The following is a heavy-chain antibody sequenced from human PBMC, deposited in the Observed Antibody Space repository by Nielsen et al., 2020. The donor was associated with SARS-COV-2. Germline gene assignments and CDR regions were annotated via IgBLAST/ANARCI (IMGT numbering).Heavy chain of an antibody. CDR3: AREAPSSGYCFDY. V-gene: IGHV1-46*01. CDR2: INPSGGST. J-gene: IGHJ4*02. D-gene: IGHD3-22*01. Sequence: ASVKVSCKASGYTFTSYDINWVRQAPGQGLEWMGIINPSGGSTSYAQKFQGRVTMTRDTSTSTVYMELSSLRSEDTAVYYCAREAPSSGYCFDYWGQGTLVTVSS. CDR1: GYTFTSYD.